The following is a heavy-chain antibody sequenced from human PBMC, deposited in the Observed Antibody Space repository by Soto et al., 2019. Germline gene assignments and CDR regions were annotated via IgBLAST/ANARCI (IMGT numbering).Heavy chain of an antibody. Sequence: GGSLRLSCAASGFTFSSYAMSWVRQAPGKGLEWVSAISGSGGSTYYADSVKGRFSISRDNSKNTLYLQMNTLRAEDTAAYYSAKTASSSWYIFDYWGQGTLVTVSS. V-gene: IGHV3-23*01. CDR3: AKTASSSWYIFDY. CDR1: GFTFSSYA. D-gene: IGHD6-13*01. J-gene: IGHJ4*02. CDR2: ISGSGGST.